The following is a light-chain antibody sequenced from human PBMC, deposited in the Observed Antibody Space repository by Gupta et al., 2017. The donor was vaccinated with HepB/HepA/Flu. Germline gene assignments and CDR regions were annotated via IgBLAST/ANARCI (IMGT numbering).Light chain of an antibody. CDR3: QQYNNWPG. CDR1: QSVSSN. J-gene: IGKJ1*01. Sequence: EIVMPQSPATLSVAPGERATLSCRASQSVSSNLAWYQQKPGQAPRLLIYGASTRATGIPARFSGSGSGTEFTLTISSLQSEDFAVYYCQQYNNWPGFGQGTKVEIK. CDR2: GAS. V-gene: IGKV3-15*01.